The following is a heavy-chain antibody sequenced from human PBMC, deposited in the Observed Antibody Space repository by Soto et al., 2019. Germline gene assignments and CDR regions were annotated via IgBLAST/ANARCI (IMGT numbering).Heavy chain of an antibody. J-gene: IGHJ5*02. CDR2: IYWNDDK. CDR1: GFSLSTSGVG. V-gene: IGHV2-5*01. D-gene: IGHD6-13*01. CDR3: AHRQDGYSSNWFDP. Sequence: VSGPTLVNPTQTLTLTCTLSGFSLSTSGVGVGWIRQPPGKALEWLALIYWNDDKRYSPSLKSRLTITKDTSKNQVVLTMTNMDPVDTATYYCAHRQDGYSSNWFDPWGQGTLVTVSS.